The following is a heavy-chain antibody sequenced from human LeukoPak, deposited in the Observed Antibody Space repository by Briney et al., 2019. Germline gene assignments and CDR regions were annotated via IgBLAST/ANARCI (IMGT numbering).Heavy chain of an antibody. Sequence: GGSLRLSCAASGFTFSSYAMSWVRQAPGKGLEWVSAISGSGGSTYYADSVKGRFTISRDNSKNTLYLQMNSLRAEDTAVYYCAKDIVVVPAAIPGYFPHWGQGTLVTVSS. CDR2: ISGSGGST. CDR1: GFTFSSYA. V-gene: IGHV3-23*01. D-gene: IGHD2-2*02. J-gene: IGHJ1*01. CDR3: AKDIVVVPAAIPGYFPH.